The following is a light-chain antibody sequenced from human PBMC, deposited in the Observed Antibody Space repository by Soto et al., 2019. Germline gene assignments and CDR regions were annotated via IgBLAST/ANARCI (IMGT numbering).Light chain of an antibody. V-gene: IGKV1-39*01. J-gene: IGKJ5*01. Sequence: DIQLTQSPSSLSASVGDRVTMTCRASETISTFLNWYQHKPGKAPRLLISAASRLQSGVPPRFSGSGSCTEFTLTINSLRPEDFASYYCQQSYSSSPITFGPGTRLEIK. CDR1: ETISTF. CDR2: AAS. CDR3: QQSYSSSPIT.